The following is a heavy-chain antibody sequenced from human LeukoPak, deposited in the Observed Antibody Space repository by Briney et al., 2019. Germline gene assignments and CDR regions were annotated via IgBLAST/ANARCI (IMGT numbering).Heavy chain of an antibody. CDR2: MNPNSGNT. D-gene: IGHD6-19*01. CDR3: ARNCGWYLYFDL. CDR1: GYTFTSYD. V-gene: IGHV1-8*01. Sequence: ASVKVSCKASGYTFTSYDINWVRQATGQGLEWMGWMNPNSGNTGYAQKCQGRVTMTRNTSISTAYMELSSLRSEDTAVYYCARNCGWYLYFDLWGRGTLVTVSS. J-gene: IGHJ2*01.